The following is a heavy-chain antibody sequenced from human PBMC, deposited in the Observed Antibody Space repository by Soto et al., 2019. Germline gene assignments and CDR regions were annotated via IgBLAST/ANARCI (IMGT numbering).Heavy chain of an antibody. CDR3: ARAGGNSAAFDI. J-gene: IGHJ3*02. Sequence: GGSLRLSCAASGFTFSSYAMNWVRQAPGKGLEWVAVTSYDGSNKYYADSVKGRFTISRDNSKNTLYLQMNSLRAEDTAVYYCARAGGNSAAFDIWGQGTMVTVSS. CDR2: TSYDGSNK. CDR1: GFTFSSYA. D-gene: IGHD2-21*02. V-gene: IGHV3-30-3*01.